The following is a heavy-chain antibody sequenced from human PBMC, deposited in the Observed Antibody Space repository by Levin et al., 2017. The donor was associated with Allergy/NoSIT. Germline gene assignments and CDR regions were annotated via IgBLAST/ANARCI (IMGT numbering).Heavy chain of an antibody. Sequence: SCAASGFTFSDYYINWIRQAPGKGLEWVSYISSSGNSIYYADSVKGRFTISRDNAKNSLYLQMNSLRAEDTALYYCTSGLLGGTFDYWGQGTLVTVSS. CDR3: TSGLLGGTFDY. J-gene: IGHJ4*02. CDR1: GFTFSDYY. V-gene: IGHV3-11*01. D-gene: IGHD1-26*01. CDR2: ISSSGNSI.